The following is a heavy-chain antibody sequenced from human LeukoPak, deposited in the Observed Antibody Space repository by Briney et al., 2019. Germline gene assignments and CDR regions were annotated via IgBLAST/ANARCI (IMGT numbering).Heavy chain of an antibody. J-gene: IGHJ3*02. CDR2: MNPNSGNT. CDR1: GYTFTSYD. Sequence: GASVKVSCKASGYTFTSYDINWVRQATGQGLEWMGWMNPNSGNTGYAQKFQGRVTMTRNTSISTAYMELSSLRSDDTAVYYCAREYYYDSKDAFDIWGQGTMVTVSS. V-gene: IGHV1-8*01. D-gene: IGHD3-22*01. CDR3: AREYYYDSKDAFDI.